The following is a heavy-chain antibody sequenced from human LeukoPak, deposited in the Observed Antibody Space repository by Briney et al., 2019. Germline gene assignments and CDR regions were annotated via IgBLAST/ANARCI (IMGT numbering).Heavy chain of an antibody. CDR2: ISAYNGNT. Sequence: ASVKVSCKASGYTFTSYGISWVRQAPGQGLEWMGCISAYNGNTNYAQKLQGRVTMTTDTSTSTAYMQLRSLRADDTAVYYCARDKSSWRAVYYYFMDVWGKGTTVTISS. CDR3: ARDKSSWRAVYYYFMDV. J-gene: IGHJ6*03. D-gene: IGHD5-12*01. V-gene: IGHV1-18*01. CDR1: GYTFTSYG.